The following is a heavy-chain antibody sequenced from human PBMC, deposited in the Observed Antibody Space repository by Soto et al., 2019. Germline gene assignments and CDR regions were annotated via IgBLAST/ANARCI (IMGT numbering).Heavy chain of an antibody. V-gene: IGHV3-53*01. CDR1: GFTVSSSY. CDR3: ARDRRGYSYGLDY. CDR2: IYSGGST. Sequence: GESLRLSCASSGFTVSSSYMSWVRQAPGKGLEGVSVIYSGGSTYYADSVKGRFTISRDNSKNTLYLQMNSLRAEDTAVYYCARDRRGYSYGLDYWGQGT. D-gene: IGHD5-18*01. J-gene: IGHJ4*02.